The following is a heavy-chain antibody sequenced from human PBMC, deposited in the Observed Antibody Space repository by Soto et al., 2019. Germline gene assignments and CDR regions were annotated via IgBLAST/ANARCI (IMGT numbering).Heavy chain of an antibody. Sequence: GGSLRLSCAASGFTVSISYMTWVRQVPGKGLEWVANIKQDGSEKYYVDSVKGRFTISRDNAKNSLYLQMNSLRAEDTAVYYCARFYYDSSGYLPSPYYYYYGMDVWGQGTTVTVSS. V-gene: IGHV3-7*04. CDR1: GFTVSISY. CDR2: IKQDGSEK. D-gene: IGHD3-22*01. CDR3: ARFYYDSSGYLPSPYYYYYGMDV. J-gene: IGHJ6*02.